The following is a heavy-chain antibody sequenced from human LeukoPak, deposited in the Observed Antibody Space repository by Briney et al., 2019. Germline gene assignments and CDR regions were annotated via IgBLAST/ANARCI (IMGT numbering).Heavy chain of an antibody. Sequence: PGGSLRLSCAASGFTFDDYAMHWVRQAPGKGLEWVSGISWNSGSIGYADSVKGRFTISRDNAKNSLYLQMNSLRAEDTALYYCAKDLTPYYYGSGSYFDWGQGTLVTVSS. CDR1: GFTFDDYA. D-gene: IGHD3-10*01. CDR2: ISWNSGSI. J-gene: IGHJ4*02. V-gene: IGHV3-9*01. CDR3: AKDLTPYYYGSGSYFD.